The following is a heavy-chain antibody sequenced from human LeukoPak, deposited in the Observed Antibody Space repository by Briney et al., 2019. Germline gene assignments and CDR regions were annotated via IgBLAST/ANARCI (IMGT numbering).Heavy chain of an antibody. Sequence: GGSLRLSCAASGFTFSSYSTNWVRQAPGKGLEWVSSISSSSSYIYYADSVKGRFTISRDNAKNSLYLQMNSLRAEDTAVYYCARDFGGNDFDYWGQGTLVTVSS. CDR1: GFTFSSYS. CDR3: ARDFGGNDFDY. D-gene: IGHD4-23*01. J-gene: IGHJ4*02. V-gene: IGHV3-21*01. CDR2: ISSSSSYI.